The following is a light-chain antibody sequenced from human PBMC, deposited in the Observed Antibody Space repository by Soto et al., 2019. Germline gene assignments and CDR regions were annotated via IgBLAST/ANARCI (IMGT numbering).Light chain of an antibody. Sequence: QSALTQPASVSGSPGQSITISCTGTSSDVGGYNYVSWYQHHPGKAPKLMIYDVNNRPSGVSYRFSGSKSGNTASLTISGLQAEDEADYYCSSYTISSTRVVFGGGTKLTVL. J-gene: IGLJ2*01. V-gene: IGLV2-14*03. CDR2: DVN. CDR1: SSDVGGYNY. CDR3: SSYTISSTRVV.